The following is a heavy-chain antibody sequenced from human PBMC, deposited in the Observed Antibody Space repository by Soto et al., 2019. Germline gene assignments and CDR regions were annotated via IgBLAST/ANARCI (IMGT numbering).Heavy chain of an antibody. CDR3: AKDSQWPALYYGMDV. Sequence: PKRLSSAASGCTIGSFDMLRILQTTGKGLEWVSAIGTAGDTYYPGSVKGRFTISRENAKNSLYLQMNSLRAEDTAVYYFAKDSQWPALYYGMDVWGQGTTVTVSS. V-gene: IGHV3-13*01. CDR1: GCTIGSFD. D-gene: IGHD6-19*01. CDR2: IGTAGDT. J-gene: IGHJ6*02.